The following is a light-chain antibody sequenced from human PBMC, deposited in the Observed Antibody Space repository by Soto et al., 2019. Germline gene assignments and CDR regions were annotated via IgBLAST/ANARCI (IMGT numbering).Light chain of an antibody. V-gene: IGKV1-5*01. CDR3: QQYSTFWT. Sequence: DIQMTQSPSTLSASVGDRVTITCRASQSISSWLAWYQQKPGKAPKLLIYDASNLESGVPSRFSGSGSGTEFTLTINGLQPDDFATYYCQQYSTFWTFGQGTKVDIK. CDR2: DAS. CDR1: QSISSW. J-gene: IGKJ1*01.